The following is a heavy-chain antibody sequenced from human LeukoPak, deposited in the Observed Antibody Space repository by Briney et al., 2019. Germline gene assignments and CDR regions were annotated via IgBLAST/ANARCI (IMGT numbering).Heavy chain of an antibody. J-gene: IGHJ6*03. V-gene: IGHV1-46*01. Sequence: ASVKVSCKASGYTFTSYYMHWVRQAPGQGLEWMGIINPSGGSTSYAQKFQGRVTTTRDTSTSTVYMELSSLRSEDTAVYYCARGDAYYYDSSGADMDVWGKGTTVTISS. D-gene: IGHD3-22*01. CDR2: INPSGGST. CDR1: GYTFTSYY. CDR3: ARGDAYYYDSSGADMDV.